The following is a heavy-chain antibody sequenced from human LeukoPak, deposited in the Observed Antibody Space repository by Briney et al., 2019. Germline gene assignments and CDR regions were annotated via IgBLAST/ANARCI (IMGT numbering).Heavy chain of an antibody. Sequence: GGSLRLSCAASGFTFSSYAMHWVRQAPGKGLEWVAVISYDGSNKYYADSVKGQFTISRDNSKNTLYLQMNSLRAEDTAVYYCARAPGYCSGGSCYSRDDYFDYWGQGTLVTVSS. CDR2: ISYDGSNK. J-gene: IGHJ4*02. CDR1: GFTFSSYA. CDR3: ARAPGYCSGGSCYSRDDYFDY. D-gene: IGHD2-15*01. V-gene: IGHV3-30*04.